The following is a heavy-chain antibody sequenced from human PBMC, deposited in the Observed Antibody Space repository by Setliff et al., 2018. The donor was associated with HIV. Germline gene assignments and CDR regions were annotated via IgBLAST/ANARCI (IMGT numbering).Heavy chain of an antibody. D-gene: IGHD3-22*01. CDR1: GGSISSSNW. CDR3: ARTHSGYFPYYFDY. J-gene: IGHJ4*02. CDR2: IYHSGST. Sequence: PSETLSLTCAVSGGSISSSNWWSWVRQSPGKGLEWIGEIYHSGSTDYNPSLKSRGTISVDKSRNQFSLKLSSVTAADTAVYYCARTHSGYFPYYFDYWGQGTLVTVSS. V-gene: IGHV4-4*02.